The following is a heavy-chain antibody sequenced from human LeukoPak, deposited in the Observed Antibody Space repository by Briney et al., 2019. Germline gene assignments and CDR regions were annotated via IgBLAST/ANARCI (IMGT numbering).Heavy chain of an antibody. D-gene: IGHD6-13*01. CDR1: GFTFSSYA. V-gene: IGHV3-23*01. J-gene: IGHJ4*02. CDR3: VKDYSTIAAAANPLFDY. CDR2: ITGSGDTT. Sequence: PGGSLRLSCAASGFTFSSYAVTWVRQAPGKGLEWVSGITGSGDTTFYADSVKGRFTISRDNSKNTLYLQMHSLRAEDTAVYYCVKDYSTIAAAANPLFDYWGQGARVTVS.